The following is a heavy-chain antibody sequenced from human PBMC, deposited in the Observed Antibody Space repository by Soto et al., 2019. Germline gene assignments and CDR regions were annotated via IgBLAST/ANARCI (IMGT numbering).Heavy chain of an antibody. CDR1: GFTFSSYS. V-gene: IGHV3-21*01. CDR2: ISTSGRTT. Sequence: PGGSLRLSCAASGFTFSSYSMSWVRQAPGKGLEWVSSISTSGRTTYYADSVKGRVTVSRDNAKNSLFLQMNSLRAEDAAVYCCAGRHCTNGVCPFDYWGRGTLVTVSS. CDR3: AGRHCTNGVCPFDY. J-gene: IGHJ4*02. D-gene: IGHD2-8*01.